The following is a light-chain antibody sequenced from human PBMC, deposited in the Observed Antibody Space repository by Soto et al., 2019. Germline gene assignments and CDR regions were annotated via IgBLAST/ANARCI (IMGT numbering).Light chain of an antibody. Sequence: EVVLTQSAGTLSLSPGERATLSCRASQSVSNNYFAWYQQKPGQAPRHLIFGSSDRATGIPDRFSGSGSGTDFTLTTSRLEPEDFAVYYCQQYGSSPPYTFGQGTKLEIK. CDR3: QQYGSSPPYT. V-gene: IGKV3-20*01. J-gene: IGKJ2*01. CDR1: QSVSNNY. CDR2: GSS.